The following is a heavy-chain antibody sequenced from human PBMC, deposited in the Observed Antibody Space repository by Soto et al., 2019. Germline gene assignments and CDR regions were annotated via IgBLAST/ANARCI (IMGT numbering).Heavy chain of an antibody. CDR2: ISYDGSNK. CDR1: GFTFSSYA. D-gene: IGHD1-20*01. V-gene: IGHV3-30-3*01. Sequence: PGGSLRLSCASTGFTFSSYAMHWVRQAPGKGLEWVAVISYDGSNKYYADSVKGRFTISRDNSKNMLYLQMSSLRAEDTAVYYCARDTITGTSQYYYYGMDVWGQGTTVTVSS. CDR3: ARDTITGTSQYYYYGMDV. J-gene: IGHJ6*02.